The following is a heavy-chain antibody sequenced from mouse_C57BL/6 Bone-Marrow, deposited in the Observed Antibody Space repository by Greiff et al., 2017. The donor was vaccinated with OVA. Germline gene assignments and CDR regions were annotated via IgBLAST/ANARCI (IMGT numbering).Heavy chain of an antibody. V-gene: IGHV1-69*01. CDR1: GYTFTSYW. CDR2: IDPSDSYT. J-gene: IGHJ2*01. CDR3: ARKGANCFYFDY. Sequence: VQLQQPGAELVMPGASVKLSCKASGYTFTSYWMHWVKQRPGQGLEWIGEIDPSDSYTNYNQKFKGKSTLTVDKSSSTAYMQLSSLTSEDSAVYYCARKGANCFYFDYWGQGTTLTVSS. D-gene: IGHD4-1*01.